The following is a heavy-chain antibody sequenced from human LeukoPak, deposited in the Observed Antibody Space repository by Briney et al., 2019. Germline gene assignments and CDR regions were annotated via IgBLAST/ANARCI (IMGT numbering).Heavy chain of an antibody. Sequence: GGSLRLSCAASGFTFSDYYMSGLRHAPGRGREGVSYISNSGSTIYYADSVKGRFTISRDNAKNSLYLQMNSLRAEDTAVYYCARGSGYYYYYYMDVWGKGTTVTVSS. J-gene: IGHJ6*03. V-gene: IGHV3-11*04. CDR3: ARGSGYYYYYYMDV. CDR2: ISNSGSTI. CDR1: GFTFSDYY.